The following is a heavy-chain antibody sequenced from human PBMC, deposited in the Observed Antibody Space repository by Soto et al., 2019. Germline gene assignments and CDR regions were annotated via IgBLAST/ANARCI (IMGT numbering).Heavy chain of an antibody. Sequence: PSETLSLTCTVSGRSIKTGADYWGWIRQPPGKGLEWIGNIYYSGTTYYNPSLKSRVTISVDTSKNQFSLKLTSVTAADTAAYYCARQVNSGTYDRWGQGTLVTVSS. CDR1: GRSIKTGADY. CDR3: ARQVNSGTYDR. V-gene: IGHV4-39*01. D-gene: IGHD1-26*01. J-gene: IGHJ5*02. CDR2: IYYSGTT.